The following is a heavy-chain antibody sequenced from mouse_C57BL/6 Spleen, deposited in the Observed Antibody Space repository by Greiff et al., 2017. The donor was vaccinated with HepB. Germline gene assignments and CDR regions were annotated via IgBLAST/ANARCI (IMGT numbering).Heavy chain of an antibody. Sequence: EVQLQQSGPGLVKPSQSLSLTCSVTGYSITSGYYWNWIRQFPGNKLEWMGYISYDGSNNYNPSLKNRISITRDTSKNQFFLKLNSVTTEDTATYYCARGFYYGYFDYWGQGTTLTVSS. CDR1: GYSITSGYY. CDR3: ARGFYYGYFDY. D-gene: IGHD2-1*01. CDR2: ISYDGSN. J-gene: IGHJ2*01. V-gene: IGHV3-6*01.